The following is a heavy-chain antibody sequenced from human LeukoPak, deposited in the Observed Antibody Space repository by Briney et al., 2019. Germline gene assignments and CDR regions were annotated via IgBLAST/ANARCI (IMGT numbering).Heavy chain of an antibody. D-gene: IGHD2-15*01. CDR1: GGTFSSYA. J-gene: IGHJ4*02. CDR3: ARDRCSSSGGSCYDY. CDR2: IIPIFGTA. Sequence: GASVKVSCKASGGTFSSYAISWVRQAPGQGLEWMGGIIPIFGTANYAQKFQGRVTITADESTSTAYMELSSLRSEDTAVYYCARDRCSSSGGSCYDYWGQGTLVTVSP. V-gene: IGHV1-69*13.